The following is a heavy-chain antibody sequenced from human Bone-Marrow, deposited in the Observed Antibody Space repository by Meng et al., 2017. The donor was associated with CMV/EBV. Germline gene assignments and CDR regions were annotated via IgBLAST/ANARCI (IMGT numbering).Heavy chain of an antibody. CDR1: GFSLSNYP. V-gene: IGHV3-30-3*01. D-gene: IGHD4-23*01. CDR2: LSYEGFRE. Sequence: GGSLRLSCAGSGFSLSNYPMHWVRQAPGKGLEWAAVLSYEGFREYYTDSVKGRFTISRDDSKNTLHLQMSSLRLEDTAVYYCARGRFEYGGLEEAFDIWGQGTMVTVSS. J-gene: IGHJ3*02. CDR3: ARGRFEYGGLEEAFDI.